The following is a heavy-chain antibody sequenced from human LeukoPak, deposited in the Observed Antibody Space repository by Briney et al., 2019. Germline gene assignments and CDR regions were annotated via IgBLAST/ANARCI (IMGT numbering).Heavy chain of an antibody. V-gene: IGHV3-23*01. CDR2: ISGTAFST. J-gene: IGHJ4*02. CDR1: GFTFSSYG. CDR3: ARRSHGFTTFDY. Sequence: PGGSLRLSCAASGFTFSSYGMSWVRQAPGKGLEWVSIISGTAFSTYYADSVRGRFTISRDNPKNTLYLQMNSLRVEDTAMYYCARRSHGFTTFDYWGQGTLVTVSS. D-gene: IGHD2/OR15-2a*01.